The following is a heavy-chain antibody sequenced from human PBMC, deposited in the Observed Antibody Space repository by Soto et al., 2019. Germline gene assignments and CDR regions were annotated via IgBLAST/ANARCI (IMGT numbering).Heavy chain of an antibody. D-gene: IGHD1-1*01. CDR2: ISDDGSTA. V-gene: IGHV3-74*01. J-gene: IGHJ4*02. CDR3: ARGNSVSSNGKGAD. CDR1: GFTFSAYW. Sequence: PGGSLRLSGSVSGFTFSAYWIHWVRQVPGKGLTWVSRISDDGSTATYAASVKGRFVISRDNAKNSLYLEMNTLRADDSGLYYCARGNSVSSNGKGADWGRGTLVTFSS.